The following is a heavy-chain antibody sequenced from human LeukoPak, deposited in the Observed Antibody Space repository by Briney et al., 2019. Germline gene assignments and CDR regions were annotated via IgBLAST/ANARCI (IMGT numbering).Heavy chain of an antibody. Sequence: GGSLRLSCAASGFTFSSYEMNWVRQAPGKGLELVSYISSSGSTIYYADSVKGRFTISRDNAKNSLYLQMNSLRAEDTAVYYCARDLGLAKLDPEGYFDYWGQGTLVTVSS. CDR3: ARDLGLAKLDPEGYFDY. V-gene: IGHV3-48*03. CDR1: GFTFSSYE. D-gene: IGHD3/OR15-3a*01. CDR2: ISSSGSTI. J-gene: IGHJ4*02.